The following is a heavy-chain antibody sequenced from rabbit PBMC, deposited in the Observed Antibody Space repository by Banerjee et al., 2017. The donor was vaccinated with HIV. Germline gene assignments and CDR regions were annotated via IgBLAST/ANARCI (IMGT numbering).Heavy chain of an antibody. D-gene: IGHD6-1*01. J-gene: IGHJ4*01. CDR2: IDSGSGST. Sequence: QSLQESGGGLFQPGGSLALTCKASGFSLSNNYVICWVRQAPGKGLEWIACIDSGSGSTWYASWVNGRFTISSDNAQNTVDLQMNSLTAADTATYFCARFDYNYGYVGYPYAYFDLWGQGTLVTVS. V-gene: IGHV1S43*01. CDR3: ARFDYNYGYVGYPYAYFDL. CDR1: GFSLSNNYV.